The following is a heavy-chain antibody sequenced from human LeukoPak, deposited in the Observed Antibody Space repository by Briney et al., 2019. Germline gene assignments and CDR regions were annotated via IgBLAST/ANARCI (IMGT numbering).Heavy chain of an antibody. D-gene: IGHD5-18*01. CDR2: INSGGSYNDGTT. CDR3: ARRELLGYSYGLRTFNI. J-gene: IGHJ3*02. CDR1: GFTVSSNY. V-gene: IGHV3-66*04. Sequence: GGSLRLSCAASGFTVSSNYMSWVRQAPGKGLEWVSVINSGGSYNDGTTNYGDSVKGRFTISRDNSKNTLYLQMNCLRAEDTAVYYCARRELLGYSYGLRTFNIWGQETTVTVSS.